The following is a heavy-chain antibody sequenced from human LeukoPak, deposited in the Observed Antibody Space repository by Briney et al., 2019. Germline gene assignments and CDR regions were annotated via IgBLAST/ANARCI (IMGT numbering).Heavy chain of an antibody. J-gene: IGHJ4*02. CDR2: ISYDGSNK. Sequence: PGRSLRLSCAASGFTFSSYGMHWVRQAPGKGLEWVAVISYDGSNKYYADSVKGRFTISRDNSKNTLYLQMNSLRAEDTAVYYRAKGAMAGPLDYWGQGTLVTVSS. CDR3: AKGAMAGPLDY. V-gene: IGHV3-30*18. CDR1: GFTFSSYG. D-gene: IGHD2-2*01.